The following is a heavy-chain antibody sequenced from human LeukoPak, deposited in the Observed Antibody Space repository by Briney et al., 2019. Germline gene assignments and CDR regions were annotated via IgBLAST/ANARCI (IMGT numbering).Heavy chain of an antibody. D-gene: IGHD3-10*01. V-gene: IGHV4-39*07. J-gene: IGHJ5*02. CDR1: GGSISSSSYY. Sequence: PSETLSLTCTVSGGSISSSSYYWGWIRQPPGKGLEWIGSIYYSGSTYYNPSLKSRVTISVDTSKNQFSLKLSSVTAADTAVYYCARDHIGGSGSYYNRWFDPWGQGTLVTVSS. CDR3: ARDHIGGSGSYYNRWFDP. CDR2: IYYSGST.